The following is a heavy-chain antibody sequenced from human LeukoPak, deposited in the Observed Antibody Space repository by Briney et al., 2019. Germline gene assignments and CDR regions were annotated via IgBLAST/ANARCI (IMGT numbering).Heavy chain of an antibody. V-gene: IGHV3-30-3*01. Sequence: SLRLSSADSGFTFTISTIHWVREAPEEGLERVAVISYDGSNKYYADSVKGRFTISRDNSKNTLYLQMNSLRAEDTAVYYCAREGLNWDYDYWGQGTLVTVSS. CDR3: AREGLNWDYDY. J-gene: IGHJ4*02. CDR2: ISYDGSNK. D-gene: IGHD7-27*01. CDR1: GFTFTIST.